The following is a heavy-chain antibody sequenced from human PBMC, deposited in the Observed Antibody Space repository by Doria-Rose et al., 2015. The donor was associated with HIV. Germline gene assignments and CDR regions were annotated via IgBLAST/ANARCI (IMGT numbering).Heavy chain of an antibody. Sequence: QVQLVQSGPVLVKPTETLTLTCTVSGVSLSSPGMGVGWIRQPPGKALEWLAYIYSTDERSYKTSLKSRLTISRITSKSQVVLTMTDMDPVDTATYYCARIKSSRWYHKYYFDFWGQGTLVIVSA. J-gene: IGHJ4*02. CDR1: GVSLSSPGMG. CDR2: IYSTDER. V-gene: IGHV2-26*01. CDR3: ARIKSSRWYHKYYFDF. D-gene: IGHD6-13*01.